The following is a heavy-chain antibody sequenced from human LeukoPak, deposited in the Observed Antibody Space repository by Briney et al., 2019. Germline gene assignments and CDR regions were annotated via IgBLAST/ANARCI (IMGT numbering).Heavy chain of an antibody. CDR1: GGTFSSYA. CDR3: ARAGTDSLFDY. V-gene: IGHV1-69*05. Sequence: GASVKVSCKASGGTFSSYAISWVRQAPGQGLEWMGRIIPIFVTANYAQKVQGRVTITTDESTSKAYMELSSLRSEDTAVYYCARAGTDSLFDYWGQGTLVIVSS. CDR2: IIPIFVTA. D-gene: IGHD1-7*01. J-gene: IGHJ4*02.